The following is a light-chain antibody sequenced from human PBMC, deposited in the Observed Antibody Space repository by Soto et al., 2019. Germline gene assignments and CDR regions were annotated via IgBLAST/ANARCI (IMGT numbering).Light chain of an antibody. Sequence: EIVLTQSPGTLSLSPGERATLSCRASQSVSSNYLAWFQQKPGQAPRPLIYGASSKATGIPDRFSGSGSGRDFTLTIGSLEPEDSAVYYCQHYGNSPGTFGQGTKVESK. CDR3: QHYGNSPGT. CDR2: GAS. V-gene: IGKV3-20*01. CDR1: QSVSSNY. J-gene: IGKJ1*01.